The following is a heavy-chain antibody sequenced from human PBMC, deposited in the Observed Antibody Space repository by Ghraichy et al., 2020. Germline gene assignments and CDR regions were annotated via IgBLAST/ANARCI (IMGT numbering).Heavy chain of an antibody. CDR3: ADSVISRHGDNLIYNVFEA. CDR2: TYYRSQWYY. D-gene: IGHD5/OR15-5a*01. CDR1: GDSVSSDDAA. Sequence: SETLSLTCVISGDSVSSDDAAWNWIRRSPSKGLEWLGRTYYRSQWYYNYGLSVRGRITINSDTSSNQFSLRLSSVTAEDTAIYFCADSVISRHGDNLIYNVFEAWGLGTLVTVSS. J-gene: IGHJ4*03. V-gene: IGHV6-1*01.